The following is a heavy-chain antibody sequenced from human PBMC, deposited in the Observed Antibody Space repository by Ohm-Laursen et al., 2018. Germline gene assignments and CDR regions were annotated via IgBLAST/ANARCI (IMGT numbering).Heavy chain of an antibody. Sequence: SLRLSCAASGFTFSSYTMNWVRQAPGKGLEWISSISSNSGSIYYADSVKGRFTISRDNAKNSLYLQMNSLRAEDTAVYYCARSGGRYSSGYYEYFQHWGQGTPVTVSS. D-gene: IGHD3-22*01. CDR1: GFTFSSYT. V-gene: IGHV3-48*01. J-gene: IGHJ1*01. CDR3: ARSGGRYSSGYYEYFQH. CDR2: ISSNSGSI.